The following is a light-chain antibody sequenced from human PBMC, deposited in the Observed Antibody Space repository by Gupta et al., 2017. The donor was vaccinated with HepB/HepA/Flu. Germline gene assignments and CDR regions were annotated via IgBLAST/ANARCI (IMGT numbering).Light chain of an antibody. Sequence: DIVMTQSPLSLPVTXGEPASISCRSSQSLLHSNGYNYLDWYLQKPGQSPQLLIYLGSNRASGVPDRFSGSGSGTDFTLKISRVEAEDVGVYYCMQALQTSWTFGQGTKVEIK. CDR3: MQALQTSWT. CDR2: LGS. J-gene: IGKJ1*01. CDR1: QSLLHSNGYNY. V-gene: IGKV2-28*01.